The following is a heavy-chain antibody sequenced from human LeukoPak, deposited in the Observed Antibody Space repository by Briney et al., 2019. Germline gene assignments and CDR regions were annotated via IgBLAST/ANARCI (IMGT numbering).Heavy chain of an antibody. Sequence: GGSLRLSCAASGNYWMHWVRQAPGKGLVWVSHINSDGSWTSYADSVKGRFTISKDNTKNTVYLQMNNLRAEDTAVYYCVSFYETYWGRGTLVTVSS. J-gene: IGHJ4*02. CDR2: INSDGSWT. CDR3: VSFYETY. CDR1: GNYW. V-gene: IGHV3-74*01. D-gene: IGHD2-2*01.